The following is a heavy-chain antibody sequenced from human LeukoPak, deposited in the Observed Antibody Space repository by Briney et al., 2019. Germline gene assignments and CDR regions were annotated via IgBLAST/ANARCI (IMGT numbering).Heavy chain of an antibody. J-gene: IGHJ4*02. CDR3: AREALVYCSSTSCHYYFDY. Sequence: SETLSLTCTVSGGSISSGDYYWSWIRQTPGKGLEWIGYIYYSGSTYYNPSLKSRVTISVDTSKNQFSLKLSSVTAADTAVYYCAREALVYCSSTSCHYYFDYWGQGTLVTVSS. V-gene: IGHV4-30-4*08. CDR2: IYYSGST. CDR1: GGSISSGDYY. D-gene: IGHD2-2*01.